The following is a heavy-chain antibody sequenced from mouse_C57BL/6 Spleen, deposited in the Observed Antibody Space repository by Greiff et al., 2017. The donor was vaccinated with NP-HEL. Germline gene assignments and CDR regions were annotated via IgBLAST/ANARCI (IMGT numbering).Heavy chain of an antibody. CDR1: GYTFTSYW. CDR2: IYPGSGST. Sequence: QVQLQQPGAELVKPGASVKMSCKASGYTFTSYWITWVKQRPGQGLEWIGDIYPGSGSTNYNEKFKSKATLTVDTSSSTAYMQLSSLTSEDSAVYYCARSLITTVVAKYFDVWGTGTRSPSPQ. J-gene: IGHJ1*03. D-gene: IGHD1-1*01. V-gene: IGHV1-55*01. CDR3: ARSLITTVVAKYFDV.